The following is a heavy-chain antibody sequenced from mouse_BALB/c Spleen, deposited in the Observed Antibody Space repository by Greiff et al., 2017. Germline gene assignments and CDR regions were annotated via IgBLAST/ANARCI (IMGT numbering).Heavy chain of an antibody. D-gene: IGHD1-1*02. CDR1: GFSLTGYG. Sequence: QVQLQQSGPGLVAPSQSLSITCTVSGFSLTGYGVNWVRQPPGKGLEWLGMIWGDGSTDYNSALKSRLSISKDNSKSQVFLKMNSLQTDDTARYYCARDNYGPDYAMDYWGQGTSVTVSS. CDR2: IWGDGST. CDR3: ARDNYGPDYAMDY. V-gene: IGHV2-6-7*01. J-gene: IGHJ4*01.